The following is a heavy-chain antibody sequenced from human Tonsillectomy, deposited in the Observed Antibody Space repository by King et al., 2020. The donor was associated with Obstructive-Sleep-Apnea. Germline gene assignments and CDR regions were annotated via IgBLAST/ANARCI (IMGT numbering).Heavy chain of an antibody. Sequence: VQLVESGGGLVQPGGSLRLSCPASGFAFSSNAMNWVRQAPGKGLEGVAYINTGGDKIYYADSVRGRFTISRDNAKNSLYLQMNSLRAEDTAVYYCAIGGGDGWDVLFWGQGTLVTVSS. CDR3: AIGGGDGWDVLF. J-gene: IGHJ4*02. V-gene: IGHV3-48*03. CDR2: INTGGDKI. CDR1: GFAFSSNA. D-gene: IGHD1-26*01.